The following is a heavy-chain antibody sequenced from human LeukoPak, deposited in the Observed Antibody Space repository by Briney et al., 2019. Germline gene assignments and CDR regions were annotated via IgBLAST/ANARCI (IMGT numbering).Heavy chain of an antibody. CDR1: GYTFTSYA. V-gene: IGHV1-3*01. CDR3: ARESLSGDFDY. Sequence: ASVKVSCKASGYTFTSYAMHWVRQAPGQRLEWMGWINAGNGNTKYSQKFQGRVTITRDASASTAYMELSSLRSEDTAVYYCARESLSGDFDYWGQGTLVTVSS. D-gene: IGHD3-10*01. J-gene: IGHJ4*02. CDR2: INAGNGNT.